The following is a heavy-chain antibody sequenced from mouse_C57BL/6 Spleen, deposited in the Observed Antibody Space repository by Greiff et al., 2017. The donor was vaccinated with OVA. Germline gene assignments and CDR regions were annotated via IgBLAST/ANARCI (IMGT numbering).Heavy chain of an antibody. Sequence: VQLQQSGAELVKPGASVKLSCKASGYTFTSYWMHWVKQRPGQGLEWIGMIHPNSGSPNYNEKFKSKATLTVDKSSSTAYMQHSSLTSEDSAVYDCERRGSSYLDWYFDVWGTGTTVTVAS. CDR2: IHPNSGSP. V-gene: IGHV1-64*01. CDR3: ERRGSSYLDWYFDV. J-gene: IGHJ1*03. D-gene: IGHD1-1*01. CDR1: GYTFTSYW.